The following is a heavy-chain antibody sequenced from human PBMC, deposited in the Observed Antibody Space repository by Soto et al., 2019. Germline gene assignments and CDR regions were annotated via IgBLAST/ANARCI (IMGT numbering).Heavy chain of an antibody. J-gene: IGHJ4*02. CDR1: GYTFTTYG. CDR3: VRDSRPVDY. Sequence: QVQLVQSGAEVKKPGASVKVSCKASGYTFTTYGISWVRQAPGQGLEWMGWISAYNGNTKYAQKLQGRVTMTTDTPTSTAYMELSSLTSDDTAVYYCVRDSRPVDYWGQGTLVTVSS. CDR2: ISAYNGNT. V-gene: IGHV1-18*01.